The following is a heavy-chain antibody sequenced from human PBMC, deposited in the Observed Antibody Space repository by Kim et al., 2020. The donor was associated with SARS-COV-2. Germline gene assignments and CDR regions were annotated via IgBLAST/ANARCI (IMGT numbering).Heavy chain of an antibody. CDR2: INHSGST. CDR1: GGSFSGYY. Sequence: SETLSLTCAVYGGSFSGYYWSWIRQPPGKGLEWIGEINHSGSTNYNPSLKSRVTISVDTSKNQFSLKLSSVTAADTAVYYCARDPGGVTTSGFAFDYWGQGTLVTVSS. J-gene: IGHJ4*02. V-gene: IGHV4-34*01. CDR3: ARDPGGVTTSGFAFDY. D-gene: IGHD4-17*01.